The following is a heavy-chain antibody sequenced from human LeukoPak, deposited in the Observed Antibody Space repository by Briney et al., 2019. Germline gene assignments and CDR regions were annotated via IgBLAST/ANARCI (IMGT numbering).Heavy chain of an antibody. V-gene: IGHV3-21*01. CDR1: GLTFSSYS. Sequence: GGSLRLSCAASGLTFSSYSMNWVRQAPGKGLEWVSSISSSSSYIYYADSVKGRFTISRDNAKNSLYLQMNSLRAEDTAVYYCAVGNTAMAMGGFDYWGQGTLVTVSS. CDR2: ISSSSSYI. J-gene: IGHJ4*02. D-gene: IGHD5-18*01. CDR3: AVGNTAMAMGGFDY.